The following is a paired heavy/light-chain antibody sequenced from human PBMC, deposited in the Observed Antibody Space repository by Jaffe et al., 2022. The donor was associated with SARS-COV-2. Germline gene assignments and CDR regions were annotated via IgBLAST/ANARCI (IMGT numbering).Heavy chain of an antibody. CDR3: ARGAGYDYVWGSYRLHY. CDR1: GFTFSSYA. V-gene: IGHV3-30-3*01. Sequence: QVQLVESGGGVVQPGRSLRLSCAASGFTFSSYAMHWVRQAPGKGLEWVAVISYDGSNKYYADSVKGRFTISRDNSKNTLYLQMNSLRAEDTAVYYCARGAGYDYVWGSYRLHYWGQGTLVTVSS. CDR2: ISYDGSNK. D-gene: IGHD3-16*02. J-gene: IGHJ4*02.
Light chain of an antibody. J-gene: IGKJ2*01. V-gene: IGKV1-33*01. CDR3: QQYDNLPPT. CDR2: DAS. Sequence: DIQMTQSPSSLSASVGDRVTITCQASQDISNYLNWYQQKPGKAPKLLIYDASNLETGVPSRFSGSGSGTDFTFTISSLQPEDIATYYCQQYDNLPPTFGQGTKLEIK. CDR1: QDISNY.